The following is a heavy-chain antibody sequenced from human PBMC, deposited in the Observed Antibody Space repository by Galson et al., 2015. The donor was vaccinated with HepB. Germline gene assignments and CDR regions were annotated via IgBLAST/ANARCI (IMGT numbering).Heavy chain of an antibody. CDR1: GDSVSSNSAA. D-gene: IGHD6-19*01. Sequence: CAISGDSVSSNSAAWNRIRQSPSRGLEWLGRTYYRSKWYNDYAVSVKSRITINPDTSKNQFSLQLNSVTPEDTAVYYCARDESMAVAGGMDVWGQGTTVTVSS. V-gene: IGHV6-1*01. CDR2: TYYRSKWYN. J-gene: IGHJ6*02. CDR3: ARDESMAVAGGMDV.